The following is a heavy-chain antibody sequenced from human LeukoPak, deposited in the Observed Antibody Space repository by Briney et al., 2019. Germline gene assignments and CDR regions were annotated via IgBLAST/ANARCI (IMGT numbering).Heavy chain of an antibody. D-gene: IGHD3-10*01. CDR1: GFTFITYA. CDR3: AKQWFGDSPDV. Sequence: GGSLRLSCAASGFTFITYAMTWVRLAPGKGLEWVSTISGSGGSTYYTESVKGRFTISRDNSKNTLYLQMNSLRGEDTAVYYCAKQWFGDSPDVWGQGTSVTVSS. CDR2: ISGSGGST. J-gene: IGHJ6*02. V-gene: IGHV3-23*01.